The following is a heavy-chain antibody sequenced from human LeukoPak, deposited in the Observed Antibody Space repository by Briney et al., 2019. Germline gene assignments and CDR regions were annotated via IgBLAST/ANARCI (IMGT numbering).Heavy chain of an antibody. CDR3: ARDQSVYSSTWYCDY. Sequence: AAVKVSCKAPGYTFTSYGISWVRQAPGQGVEGVGWISTYNGDTNSAQTLQGRVTMTTDTSTSTAYMELRSLRSDDTAVYYCARDQSVYSSTWYCDYWGQGTLVTVSS. D-gene: IGHD6-13*01. J-gene: IGHJ4*02. CDR2: ISTYNGDT. V-gene: IGHV1-18*01. CDR1: GYTFTSYG.